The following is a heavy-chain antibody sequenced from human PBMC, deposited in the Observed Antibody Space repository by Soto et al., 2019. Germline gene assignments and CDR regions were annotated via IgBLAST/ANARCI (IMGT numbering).Heavy chain of an antibody. CDR3: ARMVRGSNIDYYHYMDV. D-gene: IGHD3-10*01. J-gene: IGHJ6*03. CDR1: GYTFTSHG. V-gene: IGHV1-18*01. Sequence: QVQLVQSGAEVKKPGASVKVSCKASGYTFTSHGISWVRQAPGQGLEWMGWISAYNGDTNYAQKLQGRVTVTTDTSSSTAYMELRRLRSDDTAVYYCARMVRGSNIDYYHYMDVWGKGTTVTVSS. CDR2: ISAYNGDT.